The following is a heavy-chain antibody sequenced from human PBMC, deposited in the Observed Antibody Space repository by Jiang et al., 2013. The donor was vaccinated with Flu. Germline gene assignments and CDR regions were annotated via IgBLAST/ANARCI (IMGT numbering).Heavy chain of an antibody. J-gene: IGHJ6*02. CDR2: TYYRSKWYN. Sequence: QTLSLTCAISGDSVSSNSAAWNWIRQSPSRGLEWLGRTYYRSKWYNDYAVSVKSRITINPDTSKNQFSLQLNSVTPDDTAVYYCARGGGYCSGGTCYFPRDYYYRMDVWGQGTTVTVSS. V-gene: IGHV6-1*01. D-gene: IGHD2-15*01. CDR3: ARGGGYCSGGTCYFPRDYYYRMDV. CDR1: GDSVSSNSAA.